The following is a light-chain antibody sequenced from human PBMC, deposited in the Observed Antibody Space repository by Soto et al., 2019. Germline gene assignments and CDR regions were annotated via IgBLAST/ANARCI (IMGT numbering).Light chain of an antibody. Sequence: QSALTQPASLSGSPGQSITISCTGTSSDIGAYDYVSWFQQHPGKAPKLMISEVNNRPSGVSNRFSGSKSGNTAYLTISGLQVEDEAEYYCQAYDYILTASVFGGGTKLTVL. CDR2: EVN. J-gene: IGLJ3*02. V-gene: IGLV2-14*01. CDR1: SSDIGAYDY. CDR3: QAYDYILTASV.